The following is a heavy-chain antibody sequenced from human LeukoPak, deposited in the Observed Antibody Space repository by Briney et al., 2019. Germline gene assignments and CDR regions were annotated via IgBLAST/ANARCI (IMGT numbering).Heavy chain of an antibody. CDR2: IIPIFGTA. D-gene: IGHD6-19*01. Sequence: GASVKVSCKASGGTFSSYAISWVRQAPGQGLEWMGGIIPIFGTANYAQKFQGRVTITTDESTSTAYMELSSLRSEDTAVYYCASRRKGLAGDFDYWGQGTLVTVSS. V-gene: IGHV1-69*05. J-gene: IGHJ4*02. CDR1: GGTFSSYA. CDR3: ASRRKGLAGDFDY.